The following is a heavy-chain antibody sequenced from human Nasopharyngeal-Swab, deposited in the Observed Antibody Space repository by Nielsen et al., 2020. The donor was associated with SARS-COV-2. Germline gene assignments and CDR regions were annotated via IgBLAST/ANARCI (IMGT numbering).Heavy chain of an antibody. CDR3: ARVSFDSSGYYSTGPQKY. D-gene: IGHD3-22*01. CDR2: ISYDGSNK. V-gene: IGHV3-30-3*01. Sequence: GESLKISCAASGFTFSSYEMNWVRQAPGKGLEWVAVISYDGSNKYYADSVKGRFTISRDNSKNTLYLQMNSLRAEDTAVYYCARVSFDSSGYYSTGPQKYWGQGTLVTVSS. J-gene: IGHJ4*02. CDR1: GFTFSSYE.